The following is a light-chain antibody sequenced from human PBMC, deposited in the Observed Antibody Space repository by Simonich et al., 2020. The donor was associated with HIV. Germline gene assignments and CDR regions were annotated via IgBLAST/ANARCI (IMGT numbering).Light chain of an antibody. V-gene: IGKV3-15*01. CDR2: GAS. Sequence: EIVMTQSPANMSVSPGERATLSCRASQSVSSNVAWFQQNPGQAPRLLIYGASIRATGIPARFSGSGSGTEFTLTISSMQSEDFAVYYCQQYNNWPRTFGQGTKVEIK. J-gene: IGKJ1*01. CDR3: QQYNNWPRT. CDR1: QSVSSN.